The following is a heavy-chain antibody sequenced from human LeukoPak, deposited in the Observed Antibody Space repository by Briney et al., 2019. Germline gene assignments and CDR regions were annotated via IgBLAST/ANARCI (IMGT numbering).Heavy chain of an antibody. D-gene: IGHD2-15*01. J-gene: IGHJ4*02. CDR1: GLTVSSNY. Sequence: PGGSLRLSCAASGLTVSSNYMSWVRQAPGKGLEWVSVIYSGGNTYYADSVKGRFTISRDNSKNTLFLQMNSLRAEDTAVYYCARESSWGIFDYWGQGTLVTVSS. CDR3: ARESSWGIFDY. CDR2: IYSGGNT. V-gene: IGHV3-53*01.